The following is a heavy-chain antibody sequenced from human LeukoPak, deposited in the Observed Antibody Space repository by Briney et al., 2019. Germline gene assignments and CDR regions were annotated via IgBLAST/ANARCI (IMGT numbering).Heavy chain of an antibody. V-gene: IGHV4-34*01. CDR1: GGSISRYY. CDR2: INHSGST. Sequence: SETLSLTCTVSGGSISRYYWNWIRQPPGKGLEWIGEINHSGSTNYNPSLKSRVTISVDTSKNQFSLKLSSVTAADTAVYYCARASSHYYDSSGYYPYFDYWGQGTLVTVSS. D-gene: IGHD3-22*01. J-gene: IGHJ4*02. CDR3: ARASSHYYDSSGYYPYFDY.